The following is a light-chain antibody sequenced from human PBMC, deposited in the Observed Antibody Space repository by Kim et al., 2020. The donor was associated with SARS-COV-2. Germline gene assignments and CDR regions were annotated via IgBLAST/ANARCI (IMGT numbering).Light chain of an antibody. CDR2: DVN. V-gene: IGLV2-14*03. CDR1: SSDVGGHNY. CDR3: CSYTRGTTV. Sequence: QSALTQPASVSESPGQSITISCTGISSDVGGHNYVSWYQQYPGKAPKLVIYDVNNRPSVISNRFSGSKSGNTASLTISTLQSDDEADYYCCSYTRGTTVFGTGTKVTVL. J-gene: IGLJ1*01.